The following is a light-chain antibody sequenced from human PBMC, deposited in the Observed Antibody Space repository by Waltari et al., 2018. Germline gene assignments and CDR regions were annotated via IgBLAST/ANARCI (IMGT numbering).Light chain of an antibody. Sequence: QSVLTQPPSVSGAPRQRVTISCSGSSSNIGHNAVNWYQKLPGEAPKLLIYYDYLLPSGAPDRFSGSKSGTSASLAISGLQSEDEADYYCAAWDDTLNGYVFGSGTKVTVL. J-gene: IGLJ1*01. V-gene: IGLV1-36*01. CDR2: YDY. CDR1: SSNIGHNA. CDR3: AAWDDTLNGYV.